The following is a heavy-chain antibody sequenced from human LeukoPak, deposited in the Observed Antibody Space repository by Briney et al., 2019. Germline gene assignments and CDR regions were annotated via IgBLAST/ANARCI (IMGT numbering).Heavy chain of an antibody. D-gene: IGHD2-21*02. CDR2: ISSSSSYI. CDR1: GFTFSSYS. CDR3: ARAGYCGGDCPRNAFDI. J-gene: IGHJ3*02. Sequence: PGGSLRLSCAASGFTFSSYSMNWVRQAPGKGLEWVSSISSSSSYIYYADSVKGRFTISRDNAKNSLYLQMNSLRAEDTAVYYCARAGYCGGDCPRNAFDIWGQGTMVTVSS. V-gene: IGHV3-21*01.